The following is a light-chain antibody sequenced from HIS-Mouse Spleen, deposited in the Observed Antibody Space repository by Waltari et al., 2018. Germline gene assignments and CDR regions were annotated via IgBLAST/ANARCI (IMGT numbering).Light chain of an antibody. V-gene: IGLV3-10*01. J-gene: IGLJ2*01. CDR2: EDS. Sequence: SYELTQPPSVSVSPGQTARIPCSGDALTKTSAYCYQQKSGQAPVLVIYEDSKRPSGIPERFSGSSSGTMATLTISGAQVEDEADYYCYSTDSSGNHRVFGGGTKLTVL. CDR1: ALTKTS. CDR3: YSTDSSGNHRV.